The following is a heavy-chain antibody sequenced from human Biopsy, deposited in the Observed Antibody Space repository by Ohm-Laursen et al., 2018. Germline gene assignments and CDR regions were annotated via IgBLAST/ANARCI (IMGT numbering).Heavy chain of an antibody. CDR3: ARGTGRYYVYGAFDI. Sequence: GTLSLTCTVSGDSINNYYWSWIRQPAGKGLEWIGRIYTRGSPNYNLSLESRVTMSVDTSKNQFSLNLRSVTAADTAVYYCARGTGRYYVYGAFDIWGQGATVSVS. J-gene: IGHJ3*02. CDR2: IYTRGSP. D-gene: IGHD1-26*01. V-gene: IGHV4-4*07. CDR1: GDSINNYY.